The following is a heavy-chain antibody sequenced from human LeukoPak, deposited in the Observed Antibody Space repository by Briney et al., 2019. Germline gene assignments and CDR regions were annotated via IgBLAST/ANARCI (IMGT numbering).Heavy chain of an antibody. J-gene: IGHJ6*03. CDR3: ASLGKDFWSGYYRPYYYYYYMDV. CDR1: GGSISSHY. CDR2: IYYSGST. V-gene: IGHV4-59*11. D-gene: IGHD3-3*01. Sequence: SETLSLTCTVSGGSISSHYWSWIRQPPGKGLEWIGYIYYSGSTNYKPSLKSRGTISVDSSKHPFSLSLRSLTAADTAVYYCASLGKDFWSGYYRPYYYYYYMDVWGKGTTVTVSS.